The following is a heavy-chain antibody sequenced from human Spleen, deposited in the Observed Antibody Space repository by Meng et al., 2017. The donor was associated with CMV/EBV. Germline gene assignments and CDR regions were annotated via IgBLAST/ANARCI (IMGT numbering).Heavy chain of an antibody. V-gene: IGHV3-23*01. D-gene: IGHD6-19*01. Sequence: GESLKISCTASGFTFSSYAMSWVRQAPGKGLEWVSAISGSGGSTYYADSVKGRITISRDNSKNTLSLQMISLRVEDTAVYYCAKDRVGVAGNYFAMDVWGQRTTVTVSS. J-gene: IGHJ6*02. CDR1: GFTFSSYA. CDR2: ISGSGGST. CDR3: AKDRVGVAGNYFAMDV.